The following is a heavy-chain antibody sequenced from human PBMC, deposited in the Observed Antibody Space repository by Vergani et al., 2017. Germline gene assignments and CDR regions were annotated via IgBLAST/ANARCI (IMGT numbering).Heavy chain of an antibody. CDR3: AGQNYGILTGYYWGSG. D-gene: IGHD3-9*01. CDR1: GGSISGSSYY. Sequence: QLQLQESGPGLVKPSETLSLTCTVSGGSISGSSYYWGWIRQPPGKGLEWIGSIYYSGGTYYNPSLKSRVTISVDTSKNQFSLKLSSVTAADTTVYYCAGQNYGILTGYYWGSGWSQGSLVTVYS. J-gene: IGHJ4*01. V-gene: IGHV4-39*01. CDR2: IYYSGGT.